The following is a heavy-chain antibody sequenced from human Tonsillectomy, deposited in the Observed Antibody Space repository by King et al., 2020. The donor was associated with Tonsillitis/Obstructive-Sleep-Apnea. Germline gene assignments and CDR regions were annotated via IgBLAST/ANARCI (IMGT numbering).Heavy chain of an antibody. D-gene: IGHD4-11*01. CDR2: IIPIFGTA. J-gene: IGHJ3*02. CDR3: ARDLYVVYRNPARHDAFDI. V-gene: IGHV1-69*01. Sequence: QLVQSGAEVKKPGSSVKVSCKASGGTFSSYAISWVRQAPGQGLEWMGGIIPIFGTANYAQKFQGRVTITADESTSTAYMELSSLRSEDTAVYYCARDLYVVYRNPARHDAFDIWGQGTMVTVSS. CDR1: GGTFSSYA.